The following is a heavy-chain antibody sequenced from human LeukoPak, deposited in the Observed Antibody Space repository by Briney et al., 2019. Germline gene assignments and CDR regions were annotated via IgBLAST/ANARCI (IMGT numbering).Heavy chain of an antibody. D-gene: IGHD5-18*01. CDR1: GFRLNNYA. J-gene: IGHJ4*02. CDR2: ISDSGRST. CDR3: LRHDSYIPY. V-gene: IGHV3-23*01. Sequence: GGSLRLSCAASGFRLNNYAMGWVRQAPGKGLEWVSGISDSGRSTYYADSVKGRFTISRDNSKNTVHLQMNNLRVDDTAVYFSLRHDSYIPYWGQGTLVTVSS.